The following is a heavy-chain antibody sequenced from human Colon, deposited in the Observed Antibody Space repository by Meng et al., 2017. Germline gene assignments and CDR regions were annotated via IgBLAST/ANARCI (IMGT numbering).Heavy chain of an antibody. Sequence: GESLKISCAASGFTFSSHAMSWVRQAPGKGLEWVSDTSGSGDSTNYADSVNGRFTISRDNSKNTLFLQMNSLRVEDTAVYYCAKGFHTYLAVAGTWSDYWGQGTLVTVSS. CDR2: TSGSGDST. J-gene: IGHJ4*02. CDR1: GFTFSSHA. D-gene: IGHD6-19*01. V-gene: IGHV3-23*01. CDR3: AKGFHTYLAVAGTWSDY.